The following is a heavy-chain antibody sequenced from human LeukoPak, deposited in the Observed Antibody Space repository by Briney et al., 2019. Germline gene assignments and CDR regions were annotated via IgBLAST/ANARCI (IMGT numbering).Heavy chain of an antibody. D-gene: IGHD3-9*01. V-gene: IGHV3-74*03. CDR2: VNREGTTT. CDR3: ARDLDWILFDY. Sequence: GGSLRLSCAASGFTFNTYWMHWVRQAPGKELVWVARVNREGTTTTYADSVKGRFTISRDNAKNTLYLQMNNLRAEDTAVYYCARDLDWILFDYWGQGTLVTVSS. CDR1: GFTFNTYW. J-gene: IGHJ4*02.